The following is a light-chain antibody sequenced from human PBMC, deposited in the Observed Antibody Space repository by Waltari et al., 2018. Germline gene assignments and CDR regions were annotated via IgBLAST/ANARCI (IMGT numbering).Light chain of an antibody. V-gene: IGLV2-14*03. CDR2: DVS. Sequence: HSALNPPASVSGPPGQSSTITCSGTSSDVGGYIYVSWYLQYPGQAPKPIIYDVSQRPSEISDRFSGSKSGSTASLTISGLQAEDEADYYCSSYTSSNTVVFGGGTKVTVL. CDR1: SSDVGGYIY. J-gene: IGLJ2*01. CDR3: SSYTSSNTVV.